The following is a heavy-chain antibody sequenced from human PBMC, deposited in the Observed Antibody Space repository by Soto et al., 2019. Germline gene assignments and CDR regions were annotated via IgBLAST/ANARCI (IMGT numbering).Heavy chain of an antibody. V-gene: IGHV3-30*18. D-gene: IGHD3-10*01. CDR2: ISYDGSNK. CDR3: AKEIGLGAFDI. Sequence: QVQLVESGGGVVQPGRSLRLSCAASGFTFSSYGMHWVRQAPGKGLEWVAVISYDGSNKYYADSVKGRFTISRDNSQNTQYLQLNSVSTEETDVYYCAKEIGLGAFDIWGQGTMVTVSS. CDR1: GFTFSSYG. J-gene: IGHJ3*02.